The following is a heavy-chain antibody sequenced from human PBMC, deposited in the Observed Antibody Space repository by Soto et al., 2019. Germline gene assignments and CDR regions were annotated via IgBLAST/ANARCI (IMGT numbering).Heavy chain of an antibody. CDR2: IGGTDGDSDGVP. CDR3: VKRGRNWGAFDF. CDR1: GFILNNYA. Sequence: VQLLESGGDLVQPGGSLRLSCVASGFILNNYAMSWVRQAPGKGLEWVATIGGTDGDSDGVPWYEDYVKGRFPISRDSSANPLFLHMDKLRAEDSALYYCVKRGRNWGAFDFWGQGTTVVVSS. V-gene: IGHV3-23*01. J-gene: IGHJ3*01. D-gene: IGHD7-27*01.